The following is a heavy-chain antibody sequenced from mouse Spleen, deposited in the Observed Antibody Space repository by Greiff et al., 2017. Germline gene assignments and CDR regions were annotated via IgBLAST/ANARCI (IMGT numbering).Heavy chain of an antibody. D-gene: IGHD2-4*01. CDR3: ARSYYDSFDY. V-gene: IGHV1-26*01. J-gene: IGHJ2*01. CDR2: INPNNGGT. CDR1: GYTFTDYY. Sequence: EVQLQQSGPELVKPGASVKISCKASGYTFTDYYMNWVKQSHGKSLEWIGDINPNNGGTSYNQKFKGKATLTVDKSSSTAYMELRSLTSEDSAVYYCARSYYDSFDYWGQGTTLTVSS.